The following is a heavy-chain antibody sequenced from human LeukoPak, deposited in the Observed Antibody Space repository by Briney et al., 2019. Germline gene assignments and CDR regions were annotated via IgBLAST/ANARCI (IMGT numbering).Heavy chain of an antibody. V-gene: IGHV4-59*01. Sequence: TSETLSLTCTVSGGSISSYYWSWIRQPPGKGLEWIGYIYYSGSTNYNPSLKSRVTISVDTSKNQFSLKLSSVTAADTAVYYCARALAQAVAGRYYYYYVDVWGKGTTVTVSS. J-gene: IGHJ6*03. CDR1: GGSISSYY. D-gene: IGHD6-19*01. CDR2: IYYSGST. CDR3: ARALAQAVAGRYYYYYVDV.